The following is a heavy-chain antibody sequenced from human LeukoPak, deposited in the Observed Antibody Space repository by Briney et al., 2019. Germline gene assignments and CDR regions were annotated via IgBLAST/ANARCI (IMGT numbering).Heavy chain of an antibody. J-gene: IGHJ4*02. CDR2: IIPIFGTA. Sequence: GASVKVSCKASGGTFSSYAISWVRQAPGQGLEWMGGIIPIFGTANYAQKFQGRVTITTDESTSTAYMELSSLRSEDTAVYYCARGGVLWFGEFPYYFDYWSQGTLVTVSS. CDR3: ARGGVLWFGEFPYYFDY. CDR1: GGTFSSYA. D-gene: IGHD3-10*01. V-gene: IGHV1-69*05.